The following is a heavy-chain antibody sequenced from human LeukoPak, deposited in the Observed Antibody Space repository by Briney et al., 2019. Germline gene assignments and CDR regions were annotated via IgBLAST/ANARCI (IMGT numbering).Heavy chain of an antibody. V-gene: IGHV3-23*01. Sequence: PGGSLRLSCAASGFTFSSYSINWVRQAPGKGLEWVSVITGSGDSTYYADSVKGRFTISRDNSQNTLYLQMSSLRAEDTAVYYCARAQAAGTPWDFDYWGQGTLVTVSS. CDR1: GFTFSSYS. D-gene: IGHD6-13*01. CDR3: ARAQAAGTPWDFDY. CDR2: ITGSGDST. J-gene: IGHJ4*02.